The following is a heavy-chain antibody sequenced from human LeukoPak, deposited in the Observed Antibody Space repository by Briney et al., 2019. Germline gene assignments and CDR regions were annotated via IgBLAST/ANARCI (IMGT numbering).Heavy chain of an antibody. CDR1: GGSISSYY. J-gene: IGHJ4*02. CDR3: ARGRGRGQWLAHYFDY. CDR2: LYYSGST. V-gene: IGHV4-59*12. D-gene: IGHD6-19*01. Sequence: PSETLSLTCTVSGGSISSYYWSWIRQPPGKGLEWIGYLYYSGSTNYNPSLKSRVTISLDTSKIQFSLKLSSVTAADTAVYYCARGRGRGQWLAHYFDYWGQGTLVTVSS.